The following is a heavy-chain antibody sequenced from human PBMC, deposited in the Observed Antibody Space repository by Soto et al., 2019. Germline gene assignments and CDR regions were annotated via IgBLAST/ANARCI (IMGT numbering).Heavy chain of an antibody. Sequence: GESLKISCKGSGYSLTSYWIGWVRQMPGKGLEWMGIIYPGDSDTRYSPSFQGQVTIPADKSISTAYLQWSSLKASDTAMYYCARMGGSGSYYYYYYYGMDVWGQGTTVTVSS. J-gene: IGHJ6*02. CDR3: ARMGGSGSYYYYYYYGMDV. CDR1: GYSLTSYW. CDR2: IYPGDSDT. D-gene: IGHD3-10*01. V-gene: IGHV5-51*01.